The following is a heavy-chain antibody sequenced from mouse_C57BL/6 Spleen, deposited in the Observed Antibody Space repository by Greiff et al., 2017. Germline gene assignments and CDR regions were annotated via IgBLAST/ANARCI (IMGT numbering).Heavy chain of an antibody. CDR1: GYTFTSYW. V-gene: IGHV1-7*01. J-gene: IGHJ4*01. CDR2: INPSSGYT. D-gene: IGHD2-2*01. Sequence: QVQLQQSGAELAKPGASVKLSCKASGYTFTSYWMHWVKQRPGQGLEWIGYINPSSGYTKYNQKFKDKATLTADKSASTAYMQLSSLTYEDSAVSYCANGYDGGYAMDYWGQGTSVTVSS. CDR3: ANGYDGGYAMDY.